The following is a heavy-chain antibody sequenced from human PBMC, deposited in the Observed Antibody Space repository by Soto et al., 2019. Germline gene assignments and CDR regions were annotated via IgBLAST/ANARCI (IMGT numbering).Heavy chain of an antibody. D-gene: IGHD5-12*01. CDR1: CFSIFSINSS. V-gene: IGHV4-39*01. CDR3: ARLGVATIGY. CDR2: IYYSGST. Sequence: SATPSLTFTFTCFSIFSINSSSGWIRQPPGKGLEWIGSIYYSGSTYYNPSLKSRVTISVDTSKNQFSLKLSSVTAADTAVYYCARLGVATIGYWGQGTLVTVS. J-gene: IGHJ4*02.